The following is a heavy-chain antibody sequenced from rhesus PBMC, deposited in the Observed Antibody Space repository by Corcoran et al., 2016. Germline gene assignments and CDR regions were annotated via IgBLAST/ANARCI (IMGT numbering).Heavy chain of an antibody. CDR2: SNGNSVSP. CDR1: GGSFSSYW. J-gene: IGHJ4*01. Sequence: QVQLQESGPGLVKPSETLSLTCAVSGGSFSSYWWSWIRQPPGKGLEWIGESNGNSVSPNYHPSLKSRVTISKDASKNQFALKLSSVTAADTAVYYCARGVYSGYRSRYYFDYWGQGVLVTVSS. D-gene: IGHD5-30*01. V-gene: IGHV4-80*01. CDR3: ARGVYSGYRSRYYFDY.